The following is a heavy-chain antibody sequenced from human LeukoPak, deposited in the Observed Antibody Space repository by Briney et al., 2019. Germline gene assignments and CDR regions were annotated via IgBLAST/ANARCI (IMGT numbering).Heavy chain of an antibody. CDR1: GGSFSGYY. D-gene: IGHD3-9*01. CDR2: INHSGST. J-gene: IGHJ4*02. V-gene: IGHV4-34*01. CDR3: ARGRVLTGPRALGY. Sequence: PSETLSLTCAVYGGSFSGYYWSWIRQPPGKGLEWIGEINHSGSTNYNPSLKSRVTISVDTSKNQFSLKLSSVTAADTAVYYCARGRVLTGPRALGYWGQGTLVTVSS.